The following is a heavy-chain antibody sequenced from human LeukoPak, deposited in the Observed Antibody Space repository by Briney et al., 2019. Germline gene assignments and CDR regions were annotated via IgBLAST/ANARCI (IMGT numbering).Heavy chain of an antibody. CDR1: GGTFSSYA. CDR3: AREDQYSGSRTYDY. V-gene: IGHV1-69*01. D-gene: IGHD1-26*01. Sequence: SAKVSCKASGGTFSSYAISWVRQAPGQGLEWMGGIIPIFGTANYAQKFQGRVTITADESTSTAYMELSSLRSEDTAVYYCAREDQYSGSRTYDYWGQGTLVTVSS. CDR2: IIPIFGTA. J-gene: IGHJ4*02.